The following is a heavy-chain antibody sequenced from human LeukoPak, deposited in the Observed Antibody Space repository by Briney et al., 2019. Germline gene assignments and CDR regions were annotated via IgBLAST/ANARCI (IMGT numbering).Heavy chain of an antibody. J-gene: IGHJ5*02. Sequence: PSETLSLTCTVSGGSLSSYYWSWIRQPPGKGLEWIGYIYYSGSTNYNPSLKSRVTISVDTSKNQFSLKLSSVTAADTAVYYCAREIAAAGNWFDPWGQGTLVTVSS. D-gene: IGHD6-13*01. CDR3: AREIAAAGNWFDP. V-gene: IGHV4-59*01. CDR1: GGSLSSYY. CDR2: IYYSGST.